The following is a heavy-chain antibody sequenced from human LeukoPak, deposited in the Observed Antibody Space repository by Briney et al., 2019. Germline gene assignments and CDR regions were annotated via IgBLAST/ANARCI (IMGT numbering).Heavy chain of an antibody. V-gene: IGHV3-33*01. CDR2: IWYDGSNK. Sequence: GGSLRLSCAASGFTFNSYGMHWVRQAPGKGLEWVAVIWYDGSNKYYADSVKGRFTISRDNSKNTLYLQMNSLRAEDTAVYYCARGFGIYYDSLDYWGQGTLVTVSS. D-gene: IGHD3-22*01. CDR3: ARGFGIYYDSLDY. CDR1: GFTFNSYG. J-gene: IGHJ4*02.